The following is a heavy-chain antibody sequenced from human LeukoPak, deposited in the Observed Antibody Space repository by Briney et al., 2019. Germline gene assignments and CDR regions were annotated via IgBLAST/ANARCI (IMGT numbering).Heavy chain of an antibody. D-gene: IGHD6-19*01. CDR2: ISHDGTYA. Sequence: GGSLRLSCAASRFTCSSYAMRWVRQAPGKGLEWVAGISHDGTYAYQADSVKGRFTISTDTSKSTLYLQMNSLRVEDTAIYYCAIDRIAVPGMGAFQHWGQGTLVTVSS. V-gene: IGHV3-30*04. CDR1: RFTCSSYA. CDR3: AIDRIAVPGMGAFQH. J-gene: IGHJ1*01.